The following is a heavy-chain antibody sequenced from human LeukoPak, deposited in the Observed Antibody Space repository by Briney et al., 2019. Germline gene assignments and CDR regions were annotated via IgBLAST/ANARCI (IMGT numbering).Heavy chain of an antibody. Sequence: GGSLRLSCAASGFTFSSYSMNWVRQAPGKGLEWVSSISSSSSYIYYADSVKGRFTISRDNAKNSLYLQMNSLRAEDTAVYYCARVRGTTVVTPGGAFDIWGQGTMVTVSS. CDR1: GFTFSSYS. D-gene: IGHD4-23*01. CDR3: ARVRGTTVVTPGGAFDI. V-gene: IGHV3-21*01. CDR2: ISSSSSYI. J-gene: IGHJ3*02.